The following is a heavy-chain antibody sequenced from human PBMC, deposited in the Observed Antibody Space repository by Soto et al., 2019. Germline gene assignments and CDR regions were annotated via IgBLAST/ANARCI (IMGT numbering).Heavy chain of an antibody. D-gene: IGHD3-10*01. V-gene: IGHV4-31*03. CDR3: ARDPYGSGSYDY. CDR1: GGSISSGGYY. CDR2: IYYSGST. Sequence: SETLSLTCTVSGGSISSGGYYWSWIRQHPGKGLEWIGYIYYSGSTYYNPSLKSRVTISVDTSKNQFSLKLSSVAAADTAVYYCARDPYGSGSYDYWGQGTLVTVPS. J-gene: IGHJ4*02.